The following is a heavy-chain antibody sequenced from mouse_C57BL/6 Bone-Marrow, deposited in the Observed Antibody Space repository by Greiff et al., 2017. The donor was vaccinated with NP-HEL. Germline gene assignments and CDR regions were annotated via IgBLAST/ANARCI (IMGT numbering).Heavy chain of an antibody. CDR2: IDPENGDT. CDR1: GFNIKDDY. CDR3: TTEATPFAY. D-gene: IGHD3-2*02. J-gene: IGHJ3*01. Sequence: VQLQQSGAELVRPGASVKLSCTASGFNIKDDYMHWVKQRPEQGLEWIGWIDPENGDTEYASKFQGKATITADTSSNTAYLQLSSLTSEDTAVYYCTTEATPFAYWGQGTLVTVSA. V-gene: IGHV14-4*01.